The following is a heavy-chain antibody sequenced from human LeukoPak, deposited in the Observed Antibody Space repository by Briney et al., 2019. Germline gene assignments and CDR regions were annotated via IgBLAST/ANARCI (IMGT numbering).Heavy chain of an antibody. CDR3: ARDAAARSFDY. J-gene: IGHJ4*02. V-gene: IGHV4-59*01. D-gene: IGHD6-6*01. Sequence: SETLSLTCTVSGGSISSFYWSWIRRPPGKGLEWIGYIYYSGSTNYNPSLKSRVTISVDTSKNQFSLKLSSVTAADTAVYYCARDAAARSFDYWGQGTLVTVSS. CDR2: IYYSGST. CDR1: GGSISSFY.